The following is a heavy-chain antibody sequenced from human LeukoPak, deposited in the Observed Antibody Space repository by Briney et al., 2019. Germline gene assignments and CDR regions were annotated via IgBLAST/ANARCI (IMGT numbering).Heavy chain of an antibody. CDR2: ITASGTAM. V-gene: IGHV3-23*01. CDR1: GFTFSSYS. D-gene: IGHD1-26*01. CDR3: AKDVWRYSGSYYDFDY. Sequence: GGSLRLSCAASGFTFSSYSMNWVRQAPGKGLEWVSHITASGTAMLYADSVKGRFTISRDNSKNTLYLQMNSLRAEDTAVYYCAKDVWRYSGSYYDFDYWGQGTLVTVSS. J-gene: IGHJ4*02.